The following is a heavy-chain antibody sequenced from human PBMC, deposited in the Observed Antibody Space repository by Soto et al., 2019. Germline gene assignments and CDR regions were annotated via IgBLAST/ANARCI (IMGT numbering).Heavy chain of an antibody. CDR3: AKDLSSCPGYY. Sequence: PGGSLRLSCAASGFTFSSYGMHWVRQAPGKGLEWVAVISYDGSNKYYADSVKGRFTISRDNSKNTLYLQMNSLRAEDTAVYYWAKDLSSCPGYYWGQGTLVTVSS. J-gene: IGHJ4*02. V-gene: IGHV3-30*18. CDR2: ISYDGSNK. CDR1: GFTFSSYG. D-gene: IGHD6-13*01.